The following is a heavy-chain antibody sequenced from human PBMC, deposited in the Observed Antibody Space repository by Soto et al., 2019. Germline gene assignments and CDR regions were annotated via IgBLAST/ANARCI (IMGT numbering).Heavy chain of an antibody. Sequence: PGGSLRLSCEASGFNFGSYAMHWVRQTPGKGLEWVAVISFDGSNKFYAESVKGRITISRDNSKNTLFLQMNSLRPEDTAVYYCARGMGYSYRTGYGLDVWGQGTTVTVSS. J-gene: IGHJ6*02. CDR1: GFNFGSYA. CDR2: ISFDGSNK. CDR3: ARGMGYSYRTGYGLDV. D-gene: IGHD5-18*01. V-gene: IGHV3-30-3*01.